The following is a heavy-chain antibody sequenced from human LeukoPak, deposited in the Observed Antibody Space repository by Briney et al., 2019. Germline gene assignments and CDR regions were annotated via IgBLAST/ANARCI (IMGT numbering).Heavy chain of an antibody. CDR3: AKDLSKGLLYRRGMYYFDY. J-gene: IGHJ4*02. CDR1: GFTFSSYG. CDR2: IRYDGSNK. D-gene: IGHD3-3*01. Sequence: GGSLRLSCAASGFTFSSYGMHWVRQAPGKGLEWVSFIRYDGSNKYYADSVRGRFTISRDNSKNTLYLQMNSLRAEDTAVYYCAKDLSKGLLYRRGMYYFDYWGQGTLVTVSS. V-gene: IGHV3-30*02.